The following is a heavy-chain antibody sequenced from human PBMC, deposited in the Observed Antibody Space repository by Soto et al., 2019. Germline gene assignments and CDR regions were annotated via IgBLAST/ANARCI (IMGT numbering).Heavy chain of an antibody. J-gene: IGHJ5*02. D-gene: IGHD3-9*01. Sequence: QVQLVQSGAEVKKPGASVKVSCKASGYTFTSYGISWVRQAPGQGLEWMGWISAYNGNTNYAQKLQGRVTMTTDTSTSTAYMELRNLRSDDTAVYYCARSVLRYFDWSKRENCFDPWGQGTLVTVSS. CDR1: GYTFTSYG. CDR2: ISAYNGNT. V-gene: IGHV1-18*04. CDR3: ARSVLRYFDWSKRENCFDP.